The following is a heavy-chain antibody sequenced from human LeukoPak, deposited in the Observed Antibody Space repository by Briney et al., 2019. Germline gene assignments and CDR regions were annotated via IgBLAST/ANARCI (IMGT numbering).Heavy chain of an antibody. D-gene: IGHD3-10*01. CDR1: VGSISGNY. J-gene: IGHJ4*02. CDR3: ARTRHSGSLDF. CDR2: IYSSGST. V-gene: IGHV4-59*01. Sequence: SETLSLTCTVSVGSISGNYGSWIRQPPGKGLEWIGYIYSSGSTNYNPSLKSRLTISLDTSKNQFSLNLNSITAPVTAVYYCARTRHSGSLDFWGQGTLVTVSS.